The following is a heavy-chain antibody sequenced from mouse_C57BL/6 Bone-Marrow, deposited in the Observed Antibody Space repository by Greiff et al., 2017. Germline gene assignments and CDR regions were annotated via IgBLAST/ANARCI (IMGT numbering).Heavy chain of an antibody. Sequence: EVKLVESGGDLVKPGGSLKLSCAASGFTFSSYGMSWVRQTPDKRLEWVATISSGGSYTYYSDSVKGRFTISRDNAKNTLYLQMSSLKSEDTAMYYCARDDYDGYFDVWGTGTTVTVSS. CDR2: ISSGGSYT. CDR1: GFTFSSYG. J-gene: IGHJ1*03. D-gene: IGHD2-4*01. V-gene: IGHV5-6*01. CDR3: ARDDYDGYFDV.